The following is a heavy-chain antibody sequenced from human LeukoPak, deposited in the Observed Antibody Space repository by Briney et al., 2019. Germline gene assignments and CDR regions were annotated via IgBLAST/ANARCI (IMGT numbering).Heavy chain of an antibody. Sequence: SETLSLTCAVYGGSFSGYYWSWIRQPPGKGLEWIGEINHSGSTNYNPSLKSRVTISVDTSKNQFSLKLSSVTAADTAVYYCARQARTWTQYYYFDYWGQGTLVTVSS. V-gene: IGHV4-34*01. CDR1: GGSFSGYY. D-gene: IGHD3/OR15-3a*01. J-gene: IGHJ4*02. CDR3: ARQARTWTQYYYFDY. CDR2: INHSGST.